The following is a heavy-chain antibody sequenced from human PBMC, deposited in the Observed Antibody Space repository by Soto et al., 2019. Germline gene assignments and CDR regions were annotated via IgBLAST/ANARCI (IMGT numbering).Heavy chain of an antibody. D-gene: IGHD3-22*01. Sequence: PGGSLRLSCAASGFTFSSYSMNWVRQAPGKGLEWVAVISYDGSNKYYADSVKGRFTISRDNSKNTLYLQMNSLRAEDTAVYYCARVWYYDSSGNPPTAPFDYWGQGTLVTVSS. CDR3: ARVWYYDSSGNPPTAPFDY. J-gene: IGHJ4*02. V-gene: IGHV3-30*03. CDR1: GFTFSSYS. CDR2: ISYDGSNK.